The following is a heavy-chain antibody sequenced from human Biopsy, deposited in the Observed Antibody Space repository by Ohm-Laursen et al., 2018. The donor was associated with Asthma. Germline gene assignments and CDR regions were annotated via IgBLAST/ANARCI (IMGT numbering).Heavy chain of an antibody. CDR3: ARTYFDFLTGQVHDAFAM. V-gene: IGHV1-3*01. J-gene: IGHJ3*02. D-gene: IGHD3-9*01. CDR2: INAANGNT. CDR1: GYTFINYA. Sequence: ASVKVSCKASGYTFINYATHWVRQAPGHSLEWMGWINAANGNTKYSQKFQGRLTISRDTSASTAYMDLSSLRSEDAAVYYCARTYFDFLTGQVHDAFAMWGQGTMVTVSS.